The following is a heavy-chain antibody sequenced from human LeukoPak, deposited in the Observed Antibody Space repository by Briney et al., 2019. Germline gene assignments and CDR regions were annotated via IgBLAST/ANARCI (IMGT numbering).Heavy chain of an antibody. D-gene: IGHD5-18*01. J-gene: IGHJ4*02. CDR1: GVSISNYY. V-gene: IGHV4-4*07. CDR2: IYTSGYT. CDR3: AREDVDVETTTVSFDY. Sequence: SETLSLTCTVSGVSISNYYWSWIRQSAGKGLEWIGHIYTSGYTNYNPSLNSRVTMTIDTSKKHFSLKLRYVTAADTAVYYCAREDVDVETTTVSFDYWGQGTLVTVSS.